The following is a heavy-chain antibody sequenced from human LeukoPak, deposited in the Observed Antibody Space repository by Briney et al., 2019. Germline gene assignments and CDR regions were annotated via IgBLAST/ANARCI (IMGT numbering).Heavy chain of an antibody. J-gene: IGHJ4*02. D-gene: IGHD3-10*01. CDR2: INQVGSSK. CDR3: AKDPSLWLGESHFDY. CDR1: GFTFTTYW. V-gene: IGHV3-7*01. Sequence: GGSLRLSCAASGFTFTTYWMGWVRQAPGKGPEWVANINQVGSSKYFVDSVKGRFTISRDNSKNTLYLQMNSLRAEDTAVYYCAKDPSLWLGESHFDYWGQGTLVTVSS.